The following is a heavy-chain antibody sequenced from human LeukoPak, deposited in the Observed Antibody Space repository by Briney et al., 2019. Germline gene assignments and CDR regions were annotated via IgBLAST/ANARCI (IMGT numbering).Heavy chain of an antibody. CDR1: GFTFSSYA. CDR2: ISGSGTGT. J-gene: IGHJ4*02. D-gene: IGHD1-26*01. V-gene: IGHV3-23*01. Sequence: PGGSLRLSCAASGFTFSSYAMSWVRQAPGKGLEWVSTISGSGTGTYYADSVKGRFTISRDNSKNTLYLQMNSLKAEDTAVYYCVKDRRLRGSCPVFDYWGQGTLVTVSS. CDR3: VKDRRLRGSCPVFDY.